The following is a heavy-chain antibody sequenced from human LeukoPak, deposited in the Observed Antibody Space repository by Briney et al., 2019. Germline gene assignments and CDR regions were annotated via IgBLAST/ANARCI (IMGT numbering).Heavy chain of an antibody. D-gene: IGHD3-10*01. CDR2: ISYDGSNN. V-gene: IGHV3-30*14. Sequence: GGSLRLSCAASGFTFSSYAMHWVRQAPGKGLEWVAVISYDGSNNYYADSVKGRFTMSRDNSKNTLYLQMNSLRAEDTAVYYCARVLRSGSYFDYWGQGTLVTVSS. CDR1: GFTFSSYA. J-gene: IGHJ4*02. CDR3: ARVLRSGSYFDY.